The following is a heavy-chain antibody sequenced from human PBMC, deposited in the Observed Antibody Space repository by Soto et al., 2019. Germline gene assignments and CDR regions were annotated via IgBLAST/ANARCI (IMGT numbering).Heavy chain of an antibody. CDR2: ISSSGSTI. CDR3: ARDRSSLDV. Sequence: EVQLVESGGGLVQPGGSLRLSCAASGFTFSSYEMNWVRQAPGKGLEWVSYISSSGSTIYYADSVKGRFTVSRDNAKNSLYLQMSRLRAEDTAVYYCARDRSSLDVWGQGTTVTVSS. J-gene: IGHJ6*02. V-gene: IGHV3-48*03. CDR1: GFTFSSYE. D-gene: IGHD3-16*02.